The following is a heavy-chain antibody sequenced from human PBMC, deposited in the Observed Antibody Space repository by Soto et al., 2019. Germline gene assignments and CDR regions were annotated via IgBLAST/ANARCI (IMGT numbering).Heavy chain of an antibody. CDR3: ASLHYYDSSGYSVDDAFDI. CDR1: GGSISGYY. Sequence: SENLSLTSAVNGGSISGYYWSWIRKPPGKGMKGIGEINHSGSTNYNPSHKNRVNKTLDTSKNQYSLKLSSVTAADTAVYYCASLHYYDSSGYSVDDAFDIWGQGTMVT. J-gene: IGHJ3*02. CDR2: INHSGST. D-gene: IGHD3-22*01. V-gene: IGHV4-34*01.